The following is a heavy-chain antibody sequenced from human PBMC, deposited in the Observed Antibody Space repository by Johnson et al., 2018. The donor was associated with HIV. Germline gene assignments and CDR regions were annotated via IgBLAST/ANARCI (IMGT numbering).Heavy chain of an antibody. V-gene: IGHV3-30*04. CDR2: ITYDGSNK. J-gene: IGHJ3*02. CDR3: ARRARDTSTWLGGSLNAFDI. D-gene: IGHD6-13*01. Sequence: QVQLVESGGGVVQPGRSLRPSSAASASTFSNYAMHWVRQAPVKWLVWVAVITYDGSNKYYADSVKGRFTISRDNSKNTLYLQMNSLRAEDTAVNYCARRARDTSTWLGGSLNAFDIWGQGTMVTVSS. CDR1: ASTFSNYA.